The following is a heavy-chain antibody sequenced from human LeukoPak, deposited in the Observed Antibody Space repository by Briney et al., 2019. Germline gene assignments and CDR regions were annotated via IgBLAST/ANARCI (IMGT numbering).Heavy chain of an antibody. CDR3: ARQGVGATTGYYYYYMDV. CDR2: IIPIFGTA. CDR1: GGTFSSYA. V-gene: IGHV1-69*05. D-gene: IGHD1-26*01. Sequence: GASVKVSCKASGGTFSSYAISWVRQAPGQGLEWMGGIIPIFGTANYAQKFQGRVTITTDESTSTAYMELSSLRSEDTAVYYCARQGVGATTGYYYYYMDVWGKGTTVTVSS. J-gene: IGHJ6*03.